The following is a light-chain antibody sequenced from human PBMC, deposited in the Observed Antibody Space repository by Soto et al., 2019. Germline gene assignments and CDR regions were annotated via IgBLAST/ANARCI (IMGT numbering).Light chain of an antibody. V-gene: IGKV1-8*01. CDR2: AAS. Sequence: AIRMTQSPSSLSASTGDRVTITCRASQGISSYLAWYQQKPGKAPKLLIYAASTLQSGVPSRFSGSGSGTDFTPTISCLQSEEFATYYCQQYYSYPPWTFGQGTKVDIK. CDR3: QQYYSYPPWT. CDR1: QGISSY. J-gene: IGKJ1*01.